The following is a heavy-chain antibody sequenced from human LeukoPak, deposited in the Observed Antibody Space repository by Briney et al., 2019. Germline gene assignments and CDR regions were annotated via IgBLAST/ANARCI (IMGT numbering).Heavy chain of an antibody. CDR2: IIPIFGTA. CDR3: ARDTYSSSRYVPNYFDY. V-gene: IGHV1-69*05. CDR1: GGTFSSYA. Sequence: SVKVSCKASGGTFSSYAISWVRQAPGQGLEWMGRIIPIFGTANYAQKFQGRATITTDESTSTAYMELSSLRSEDTAVYYCARDTYSSSRYVPNYFDYWGQGTLVTVSS. D-gene: IGHD6-13*01. J-gene: IGHJ4*02.